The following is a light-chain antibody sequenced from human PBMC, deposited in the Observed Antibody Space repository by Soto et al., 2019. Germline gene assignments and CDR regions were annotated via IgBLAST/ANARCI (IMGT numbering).Light chain of an antibody. CDR3: QKYGPSPRST. Sequence: EIVLTQSPGTLSLSPGERATLSCRASQSVNSNYLAWYQQKPGQAPRLLIYGASNRATGIPDRFSGSGSGTDFTLTISRLEPEVFAVYYGQKYGPSPRSTFAQGTRREIK. J-gene: IGKJ5*01. CDR1: QSVNSNY. CDR2: GAS. V-gene: IGKV3-20*01.